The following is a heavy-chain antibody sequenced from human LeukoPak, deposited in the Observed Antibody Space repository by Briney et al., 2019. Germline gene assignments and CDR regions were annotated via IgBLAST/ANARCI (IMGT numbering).Heavy chain of an antibody. V-gene: IGHV3-48*03. CDR3: ARDLGDCSGGSRYLPDAFDI. Sequence: GGSLRLSCAASGFTFSSYEMNWVRQAPGKGLEWVSYISSSGSTIYHADSVKGRFTVSRDNAKNSLYLQMNSLRAEDTAVYYCARDLGDCSGGSRYLPDAFDIWGQGTVVTVSS. CDR2: ISSSGSTI. CDR1: GFTFSSYE. J-gene: IGHJ3*02. D-gene: IGHD2-15*01.